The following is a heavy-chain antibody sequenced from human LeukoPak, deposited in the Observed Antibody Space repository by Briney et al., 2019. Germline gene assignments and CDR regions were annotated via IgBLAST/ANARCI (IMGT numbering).Heavy chain of an antibody. V-gene: IGHV5-51*01. D-gene: IGHD2-2*01. CDR1: GYSFTSYW. Sequence: GESLQVSCKGSGYSFTSYWIGWVRRLPGKGLEWMGIIYPGDSDTRYSPSFQGQVTISADKSISTAYLQWSSLKASDTAMYYCARRAYCSSTSCYLHFDYWGQGTLVTVSS. J-gene: IGHJ4*02. CDR2: IYPGDSDT. CDR3: ARRAYCSSTSCYLHFDY.